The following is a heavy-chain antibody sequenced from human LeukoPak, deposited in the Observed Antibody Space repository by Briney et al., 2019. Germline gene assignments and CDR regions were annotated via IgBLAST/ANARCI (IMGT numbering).Heavy chain of an antibody. CDR2: INASGST. D-gene: IGHD3-10*01. Sequence: SETLSLTCSVSGGSISSYYWSWIRQTAGKGLEWIGRINASGSTNYNPSLKSRVTISVDTSKNQFSLKLSSVTAADTAVYYCAGNYYGSGSYYSEDRYWGQGTLVTVSS. V-gene: IGHV4-4*07. J-gene: IGHJ4*02. CDR1: GGSISSYY. CDR3: AGNYYGSGSYYSEDRY.